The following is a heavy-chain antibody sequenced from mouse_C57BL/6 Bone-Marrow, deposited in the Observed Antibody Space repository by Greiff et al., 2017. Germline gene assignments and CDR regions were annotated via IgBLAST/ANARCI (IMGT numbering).Heavy chain of an antibody. Sequence: QVQLKQSGAELVKPGASVKLSCKASGYTFTSYWMHWVKQRPGRGLEWIGRIDPNSGGTKYNEKFKSKATLTVDKPSSTAYMQLSSLTSEDSAVYYCARWPTTTSYYFDYWGQGTTLTVAS. CDR1: GYTFTSYW. D-gene: IGHD2-12*01. CDR2: IDPNSGGT. J-gene: IGHJ2*01. V-gene: IGHV1-72*01. CDR3: ARWPTTTSYYFDY.